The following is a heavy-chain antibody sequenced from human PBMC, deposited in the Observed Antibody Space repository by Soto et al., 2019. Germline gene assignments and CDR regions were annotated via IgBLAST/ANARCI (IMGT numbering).Heavy chain of an antibody. Sequence: GGSLRLSCAASGFTFSSYSMNWVRQAPGKGLEWVSYISSSSSTIYYADSVKGRFTISRDNAKNSLYLQMNSLRAEDTAVYYCARGCTNGVCFHFDYWGQGTLVTVSS. CDR2: ISSSSSTI. CDR1: GFTFSSYS. V-gene: IGHV3-48*01. CDR3: ARGCTNGVCFHFDY. J-gene: IGHJ4*02. D-gene: IGHD2-8*01.